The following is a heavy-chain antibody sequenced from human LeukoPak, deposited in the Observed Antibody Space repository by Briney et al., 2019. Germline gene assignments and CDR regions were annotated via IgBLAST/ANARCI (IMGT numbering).Heavy chain of an antibody. CDR3: AKAHLPNAYSGTYYCDY. D-gene: IGHD1-26*01. CDR1: GFTFSYYG. Sequence: GGSLRLSCAASGFTFSYYGMHWVRQAPGKGLEWVAFIRYDETKIFYGDSVEGRFTISRDNSKNTVYLQMNSLRPEDTAVYYCAKAHLPNAYSGTYYCDYWGQGTLVTVSS. CDR2: IRYDETKI. V-gene: IGHV3-30*02. J-gene: IGHJ4*02.